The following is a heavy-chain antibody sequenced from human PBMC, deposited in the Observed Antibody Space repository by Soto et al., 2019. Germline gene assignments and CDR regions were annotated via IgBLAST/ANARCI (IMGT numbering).Heavy chain of an antibody. CDR1: GYTFTSYG. Sequence: QVQLVQSGAEVKKPGASVKVSCKASGYTFTSYGISWVRQAPGQGLEWMGWISAYNGNTNYAQKLQGRVTMTTDTATSTAYMELRSLRSDDTAVYFCGRLWYGELSGDYCFDSWGQGTLVTVSS. D-gene: IGHD3-10*01. CDR3: GRLWYGELSGDYCFDS. CDR2: ISAYNGNT. J-gene: IGHJ4*02. V-gene: IGHV1-18*01.